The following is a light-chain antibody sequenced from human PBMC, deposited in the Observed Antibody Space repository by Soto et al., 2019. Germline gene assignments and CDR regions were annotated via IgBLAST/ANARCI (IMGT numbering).Light chain of an antibody. V-gene: IGKV1-5*03. Sequence: QMTQSPSTLSASVGDTVTITCRASQSISTWLAWYQQKPGKAPKLLIYKAYTLESGVPSRFSGSGSATEFTLTISSLQPDDFATYYCQQYNTYSTFGHGTKVEIK. CDR1: QSISTW. CDR2: KAY. J-gene: IGKJ1*01. CDR3: QQYNTYST.